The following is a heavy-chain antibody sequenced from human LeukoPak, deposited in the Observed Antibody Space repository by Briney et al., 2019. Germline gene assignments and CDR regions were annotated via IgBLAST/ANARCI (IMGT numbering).Heavy chain of an antibody. CDR1: GFTFSSYD. CDR2: IGTAGDT. Sequence: GGSLRLSCAASGFTFSSYDMHWVRQATGKGLEWVSAIGTAGDTYYPGSVKGQFTISRENAKNSLYLQMNSLRAEDTAVYYCARDYYDSSGQNWFDPWGQGTLVTVSS. J-gene: IGHJ5*02. CDR3: ARDYYDSSGQNWFDP. D-gene: IGHD3-22*01. V-gene: IGHV3-13*01.